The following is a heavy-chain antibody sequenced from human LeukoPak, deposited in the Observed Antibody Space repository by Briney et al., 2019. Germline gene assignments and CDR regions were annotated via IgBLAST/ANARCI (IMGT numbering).Heavy chain of an antibody. CDR1: GFTFSSNY. CDR3: ARGGDYGGNEPDFDY. CDR2: IYSGGST. V-gene: IGHV3-53*01. D-gene: IGHD4-23*01. J-gene: IGHJ4*02. Sequence: GGSLRLSCAASGFTFSSNYMSWVRQAPGKGLEWVSVIYSGGSTYYADSVKGRFTISGDNSKNTLYLQMNSLRAEDTAVYYCARGGDYGGNEPDFDYWGQGTLVTVSS.